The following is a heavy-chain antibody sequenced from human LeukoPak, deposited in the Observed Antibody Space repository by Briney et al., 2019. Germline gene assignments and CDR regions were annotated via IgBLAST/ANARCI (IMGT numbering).Heavy chain of an antibody. J-gene: IGHJ4*02. CDR2: IYYSGST. CDR3: ARGAAYYYGSGSYFPHDY. Sequence: SETLSLTCTVSGGSISSNNYYWSWIRQPPGKGLEWIGNIYYSGSTYYNPSLKSRVTISVDTSKAQFSPKLSSVTAADTAVYYCARGAAYYYGSGSYFPHDYWGQGTLVTVSS. D-gene: IGHD3-10*01. V-gene: IGHV4-39*07. CDR1: GGSISSNNYY.